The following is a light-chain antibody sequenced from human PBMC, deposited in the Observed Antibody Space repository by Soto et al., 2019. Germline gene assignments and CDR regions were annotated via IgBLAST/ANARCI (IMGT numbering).Light chain of an antibody. CDR1: TSNIGAGYD. CDR2: ANT. J-gene: IGLJ2*01. Sequence: QSVLTQPPSVSGAPGQRVTISCAGNTSNIGAGYDVHWYQQFPGTAPRLVIHANTNRPSGVPDRFSGSKSGTSASLAITGLQADDEAAYHCQSYDIKLSSPVFGGGTKLTVL. CDR3: QSYDIKLSSPV. V-gene: IGLV1-40*01.